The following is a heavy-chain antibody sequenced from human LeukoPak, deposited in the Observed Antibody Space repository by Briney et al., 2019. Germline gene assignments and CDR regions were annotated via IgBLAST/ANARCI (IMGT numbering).Heavy chain of an antibody. D-gene: IGHD1-26*01. Sequence: SQTLSLTCAISGDSVSSNSAAWNWITQSPSRDLEWPRRTYYRSKWYTDYAVSVTSRITINTDTSKNQFSLQPNSVPPEDTAVYFCARARSGSYPDFWGRGTLVTVSS. CDR3: ARARSGSYPDF. CDR2: TYYRSKWYT. V-gene: IGHV6-1*01. J-gene: IGHJ4*02. CDR1: GDSVSSNSAA.